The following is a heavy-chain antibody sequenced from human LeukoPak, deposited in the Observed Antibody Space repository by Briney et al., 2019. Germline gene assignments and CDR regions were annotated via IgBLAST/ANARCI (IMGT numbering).Heavy chain of an antibody. CDR1: GGSITSSGYY. J-gene: IGHJ4*02. Sequence: SSETLSLTCTVSGGSITSSGYYWGWIRQPPGKGLEWIASIHYSGITYYNPSLKSRVTISVDTSKNQLSLKLRSVTAADTAVYYCAGAGGAVDYWGQGTLVTVSS. CDR3: AGAGGAVDY. D-gene: IGHD3-10*01. V-gene: IGHV4-39*07. CDR2: IHYSGIT.